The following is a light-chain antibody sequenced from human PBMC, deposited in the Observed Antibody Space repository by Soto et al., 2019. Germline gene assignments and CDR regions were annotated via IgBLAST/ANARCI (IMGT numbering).Light chain of an antibody. CDR1: QSISGRD. Sequence: ETVLPQSPGTLSLSPGERASLSCRASQSISGRDLAWYQQKPGQAPRLLIYDASSRATGIPDRFSGSGSGTDFILTIGSLEPEDFAVDYCEQYGSSPLAFGGGTKVEIK. CDR3: EQYGSSPLA. V-gene: IGKV3-20*01. J-gene: IGKJ4*01. CDR2: DAS.